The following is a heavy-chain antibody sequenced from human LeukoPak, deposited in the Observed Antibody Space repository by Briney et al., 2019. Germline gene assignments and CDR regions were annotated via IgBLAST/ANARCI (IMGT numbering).Heavy chain of an antibody. Sequence: PGGSLRLSCAASAFTFSSYWMHWVRQAPGKGLVWVSRINSDGISTSYADSVKGRFTISRDNAKNTLYLQMNSLRAEDTAVYYCAKGGATVIGYWGQGTLVTVSS. CDR3: AKGGATVIGY. V-gene: IGHV3-74*01. CDR2: INSDGIST. D-gene: IGHD4-17*01. J-gene: IGHJ4*02. CDR1: AFTFSSYW.